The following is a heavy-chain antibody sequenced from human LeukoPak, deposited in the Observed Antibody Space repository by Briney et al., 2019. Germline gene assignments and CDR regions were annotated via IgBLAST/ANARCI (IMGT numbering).Heavy chain of an antibody. D-gene: IGHD1-26*01. CDR1: GFTFSSSG. CDR3: ARVSSGSYWNPDY. J-gene: IGHJ4*02. V-gene: IGHV3-48*04. Sequence: PGGSLRLSCAASGFTFSSSGMHWVRQAPGKGLEWVSYISSSGSTIYYADSVKGRFTISRDNAKNSLYLQMNSLRAEDTAVYYCARVSSGSYWNPDYWGQGTLVTVSS. CDR2: ISSSGSTI.